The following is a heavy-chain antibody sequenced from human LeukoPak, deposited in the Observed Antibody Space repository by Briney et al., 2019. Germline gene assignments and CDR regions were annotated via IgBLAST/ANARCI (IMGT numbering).Heavy chain of an antibody. Sequence: GGSLRLSCAASGFTFSSYSMNWVRQAPGKGLEWVSYSSSGSTYMYYADSLKGRFTIYRDNAKSSLYLQMNSLRAEDTAVYYCTSRPGRDIWGQGTMVTVSS. CDR3: TSRPGRDI. V-gene: IGHV3-21*01. CDR1: GFTFSSYS. J-gene: IGHJ3*02. CDR2: SSSGSTYM. D-gene: IGHD1-14*01.